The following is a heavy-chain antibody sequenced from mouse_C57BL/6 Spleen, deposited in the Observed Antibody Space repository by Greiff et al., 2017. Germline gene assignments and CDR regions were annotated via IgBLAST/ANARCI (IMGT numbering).Heavy chain of an antibody. Sequence: QVQLQQSGPELVKPGASVKISCKASGYAFSSSWMNWVKQRPGKGLEWIGLIYPGDGDTNYNGKFKGEATVTADKSSSTAYMQSSSLTSEDSAVYFCAREGADRGFAYWGQGTLVTVS. CDR1: GYAFSSSW. CDR3: AREGADRGFAY. J-gene: IGHJ3*01. CDR2: IYPGDGDT. D-gene: IGHD3-2*01. V-gene: IGHV1-82*01.